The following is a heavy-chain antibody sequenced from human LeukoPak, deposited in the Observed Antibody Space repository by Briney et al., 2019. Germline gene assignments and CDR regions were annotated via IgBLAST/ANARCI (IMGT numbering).Heavy chain of an antibody. D-gene: IGHD2-2*01. CDR3: ARAGPAAPDHMDV. V-gene: IGHV3-21*01. J-gene: IGHJ6*03. Sequence: GGSLRLSCAASGFTFSSYSMNWVRQAPGKGLEWVSSISSSSSYIYYADSVKGRFTISRDNAKNSLYLQMNSLRAEDTAVYYCARAGPAAPDHMDVWGKGTTVTVSS. CDR1: GFTFSSYS. CDR2: ISSSSSYI.